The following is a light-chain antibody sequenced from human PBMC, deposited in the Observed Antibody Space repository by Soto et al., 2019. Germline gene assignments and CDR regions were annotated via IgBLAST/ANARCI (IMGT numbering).Light chain of an antibody. J-gene: IGLJ7*01. CDR2: DVN. CDR3: CSYAGSYTGV. Sequence: QSVLTQPRSVSGSPGQSVTISCTGTSSDVGAYDYVSWYQQHPGKAPKLIIYDVNTRPSGVPDRFSGSKSGYTASLTISGLQAEDEADYYCCSYAGSYTGVFGGGTQLTVL. CDR1: SSDVGAYDY. V-gene: IGLV2-11*01.